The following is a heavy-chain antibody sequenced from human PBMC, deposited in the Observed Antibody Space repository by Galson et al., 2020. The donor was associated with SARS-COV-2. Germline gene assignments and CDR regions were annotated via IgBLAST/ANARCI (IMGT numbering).Heavy chain of an antibody. D-gene: IGHD3-9*01. CDR3: AREVYYDILSGFYPSGYLDF. J-gene: IGHJ4*02. Sequence: QAGGSLRLSCAASEFTLNMYTIHWVRHTPGKGLEWVAVLSHDGNNKDYADSVKGRFTISRDTSKNTLYLQMSGLRAEDTAVYYCAREVYYDILSGFYPSGYLDFWGQGTLVTVSA. CDR2: LSHDGNNK. V-gene: IGHV3-30-3*01. CDR1: EFTLNMYT.